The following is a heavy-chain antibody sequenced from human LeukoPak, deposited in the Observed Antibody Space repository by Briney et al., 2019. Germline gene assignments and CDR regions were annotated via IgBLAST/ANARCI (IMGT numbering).Heavy chain of an antibody. CDR2: ICSGGST. CDR1: GFTVSSNY. V-gene: IGHV3-53*01. Sequence: PGGSLRPSCAASGFTVSSNYMSWVRQAPGKGLEWVSVICSGGSTYYSDSVKGRFTISRDNSKNTLYLQMNSLRAEDTAVYYCAKDQSVYYDSSGYYYWGQGTLVTVSS. J-gene: IGHJ4*02. CDR3: AKDQSVYYDSSGYYY. D-gene: IGHD3-22*01.